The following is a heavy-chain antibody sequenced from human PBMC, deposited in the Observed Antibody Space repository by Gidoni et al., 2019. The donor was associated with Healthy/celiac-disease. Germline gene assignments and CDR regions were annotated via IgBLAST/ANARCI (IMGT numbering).Heavy chain of an antibody. CDR1: GFTFSSYA. CDR2: ISYDGGNK. D-gene: IGHD3-16*02. J-gene: IGHJ4*02. V-gene: IGHV3-30*04. Sequence: QVQLVESGGGVVQPGRSLRLSCAASGFTFSSYAIHWVRQAPGKGLEWVAVISYDGGNKYYADSVKGRFTISRDNSKNTLYLQMNSLRAEDTAVYYCARAGGDDYIWGSYRYIGDYWGQGTLVTVSS. CDR3: ARAGGDDYIWGSYRYIGDY.